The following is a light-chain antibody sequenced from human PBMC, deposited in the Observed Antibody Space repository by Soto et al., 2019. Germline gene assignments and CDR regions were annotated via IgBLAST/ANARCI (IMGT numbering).Light chain of an antibody. CDR2: GAS. CDR1: QIISND. J-gene: IGKJ4*01. Sequence: EVVMTQSPATVSVSPGEGVTLSCRASQIISNDLAWYQQKPVQVPRLLIYGASTRATGVPARFSGGGSGTEFTLTISSLQSEDFAFYYCQQNNKWPPVTFGGGTKVDIK. V-gene: IGKV3-15*01. CDR3: QQNNKWPPVT.